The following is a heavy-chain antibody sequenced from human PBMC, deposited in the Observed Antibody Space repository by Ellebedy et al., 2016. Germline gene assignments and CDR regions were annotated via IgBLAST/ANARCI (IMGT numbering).Heavy chain of an antibody. CDR3: ARRSSSGHN. V-gene: IGHV4-39*01. J-gene: IGHJ4*02. D-gene: IGHD6-6*01. CDR2: IYYSGST. Sequence: TFSSYAMSWIRQPPGKGLEWIGSIYYSGSTYYNPSLKSRVTISVDTSKNQFSLKLSSVTAADTAVYYCARRSSSGHNWGQGTLVTVSS. CDR1: TFSSYA.